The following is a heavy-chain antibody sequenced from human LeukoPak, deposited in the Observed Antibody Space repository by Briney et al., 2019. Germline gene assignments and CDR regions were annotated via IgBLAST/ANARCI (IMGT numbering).Heavy chain of an antibody. CDR2: IISSSSYI. Sequence: GGSLRLSCAAAGFSFSSYSMNWVRQAPGKRLEWVSSIISSSSYIYYADSVKGRFTISRDNAKNSLYLQMNSLRAEDAAVYYCARDIAVAGTVYYYYGMDVWGQGTTVTVSS. CDR1: GFSFSSYS. CDR3: ARDIAVAGTVYYYYGMDV. J-gene: IGHJ6*02. D-gene: IGHD6-19*01. V-gene: IGHV3-21*01.